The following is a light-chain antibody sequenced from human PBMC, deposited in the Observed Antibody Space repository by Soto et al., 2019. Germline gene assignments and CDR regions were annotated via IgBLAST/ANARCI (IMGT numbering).Light chain of an antibody. CDR3: QQYNNWPPFT. CDR2: DAS. J-gene: IGKJ3*01. V-gene: IGKV3-15*01. CDR1: QSVTNK. Sequence: EIVMTQSPATLSVPPGERATLSCRASQSVTNKLAWYQQKPGQAPRLLIYDASTRATGIPARFSGSGSGTEFTLTISSLQSEDFAFYYCQQYNNWPPFTFGPGTKVDIK.